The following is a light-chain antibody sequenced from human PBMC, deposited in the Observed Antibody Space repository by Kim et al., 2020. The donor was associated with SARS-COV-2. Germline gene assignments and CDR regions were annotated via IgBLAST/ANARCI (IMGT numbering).Light chain of an antibody. CDR1: GYNFERNA. J-gene: IGLJ2*01. CDR2: DNG. V-gene: IGLV1-51*01. Sequence: GQKVTIACSGSGYNFERNAVFWYQQFPGRAPTLLIYDNGQRPSGIPDRFSGSRYGTSATLDISGLQTGDEADYYCGTWDRSLNRGVFGGGTKVTVL. CDR3: GTWDRSLNRGV.